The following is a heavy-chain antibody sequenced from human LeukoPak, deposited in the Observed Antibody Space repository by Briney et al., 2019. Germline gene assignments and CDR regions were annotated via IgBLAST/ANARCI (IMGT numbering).Heavy chain of an antibody. V-gene: IGHV4-59*01. CDR2: IYYSGST. CDR3: ARDRLPSY. J-gene: IGHJ4*02. CDR1: GGSISSYY. Sequence: PSETLSLTCTVSGGSISSYYWSWIRQPPGKGLEWIGYIYYSGSTNYNPSLKSRVTISVDTSKNQISLKLSSVTAADTAVYYCARDRLPSYWGQGTLVTVSS. D-gene: IGHD4-11*01.